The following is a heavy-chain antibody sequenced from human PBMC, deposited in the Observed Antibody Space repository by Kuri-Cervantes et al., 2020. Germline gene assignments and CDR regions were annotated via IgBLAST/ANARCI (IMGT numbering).Heavy chain of an antibody. CDR1: GFTFSSYS. CDR3: AREGEDCTGGVCYSIFDY. J-gene: IGHJ4*02. CDR2: ISSSSSYI. D-gene: IGHD2-8*02. V-gene: IGHV3-21*01. Sequence: GESLKISCAASGFTFSSYSMNWVRQAPGKGLEWVSSISSSSSYIYYADSVKGRFTISRDNAKNTLYLQMNSLRAEDTAVYYCAREGEDCTGGVCYSIFDYWGQGTLVTVSS.